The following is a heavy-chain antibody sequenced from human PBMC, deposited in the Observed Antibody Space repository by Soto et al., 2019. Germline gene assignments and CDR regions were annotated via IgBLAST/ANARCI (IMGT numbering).Heavy chain of an antibody. D-gene: IGHD6-13*01. CDR1: GYTFSSYG. V-gene: IGHV1-18*01. CDR3: ARRFGYSSSYNSYDLDV. J-gene: IGHJ6*03. Sequence: QVQLVQSGGEVKKPGASVKVSCEASGYTFSSYGISWVRQAPGQGLEWMGWISVYNGNTNYAEKFQGRVTMTTDTSTSTAYMELGSLTSDDTAVYYWARRFGYSSSYNSYDLDVWGKGTTVTVSS. CDR2: ISVYNGNT.